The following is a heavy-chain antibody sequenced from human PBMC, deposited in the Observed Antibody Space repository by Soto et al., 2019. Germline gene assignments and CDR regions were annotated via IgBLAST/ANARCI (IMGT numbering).Heavy chain of an antibody. CDR2: ISYDGSNK. CDR3: AKDLHSSSWYGRYYYCGMDV. V-gene: IGHV3-30*18. J-gene: IGHJ6*02. D-gene: IGHD6-13*01. Sequence: QVQLVESGGGVVQPGRSLRLSCAASGFTFSSYGMHWVRQAPGKGLEWVAVISYDGSNKYYADSVKGRFTISRDNSKNTLYLQMNSLRAEDTAVYYCAKDLHSSSWYGRYYYCGMDVWGQGTTVTVSS. CDR1: GFTFSSYG.